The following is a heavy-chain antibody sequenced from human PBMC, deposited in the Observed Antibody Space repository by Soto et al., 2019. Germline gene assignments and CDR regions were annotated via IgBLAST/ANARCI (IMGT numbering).Heavy chain of an antibody. Sequence: PGESLKISCKGSGYSFTSYRISWVRQMPGKGLEWMGRIDPSDSYTNYSPSFQGHVTISADKSISTAYLQWSSLKASDTAMYYCARHGRYYDSSGYKYYFDYWGQGTLVTVSS. J-gene: IGHJ4*02. CDR3: ARHGRYYDSSGYKYYFDY. CDR1: GYSFTSYR. D-gene: IGHD3-22*01. V-gene: IGHV5-10-1*01. CDR2: IDPSDSYT.